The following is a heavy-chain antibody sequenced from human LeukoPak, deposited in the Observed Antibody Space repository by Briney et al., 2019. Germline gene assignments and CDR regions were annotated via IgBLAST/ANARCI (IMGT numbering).Heavy chain of an antibody. CDR1: GGSISSSSYY. CDR3: ARRAIVVVPAAPADAFDI. J-gene: IGHJ3*02. D-gene: IGHD2-2*01. V-gene: IGHV4-39*01. CDR2: IYYSGST. Sequence: PSETLSLTCTVSGGSISSSSYYWGWIRQPPGEGLEWIGSIYYSGSTYYNPSLKSRVTISVDTSKNQFSLKLSSVTAADTAVYYCARRAIVVVPAAPADAFDIWGQGTMVTVSS.